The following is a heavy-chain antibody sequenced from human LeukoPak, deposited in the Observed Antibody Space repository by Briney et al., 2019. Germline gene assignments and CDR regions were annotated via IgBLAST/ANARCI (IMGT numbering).Heavy chain of an antibody. V-gene: IGHV4-39*01. J-gene: IGHJ4*02. CDR3: ASAVLRFLELDY. CDR2: IYYSGST. CDR1: GGSISSSSYY. D-gene: IGHD3-3*01. Sequence: SETLSLTCTVSGGSISSSSYYWGWIRQPPGKGLEWIGSIYYSGSTYYNPSLKSRVTISVDTSKNQFSLKLSSVTAADTAVYYCASAVLRFLELDYWGQGTLVTVFS.